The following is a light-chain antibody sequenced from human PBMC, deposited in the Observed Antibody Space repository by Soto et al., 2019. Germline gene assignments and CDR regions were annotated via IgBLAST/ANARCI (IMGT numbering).Light chain of an antibody. CDR2: DND. CDR3: VAWDDSLTNGV. J-gene: IGLJ2*01. V-gene: IGLV1-51*01. CDR1: NSNIGIHD. Sequence: QSVLTQPPSVSAAPGQKVTISCSGSNSNIGIHDVSWYQQLPGTAPKLVIYDNDKRPSGTPDRFSGSKSGTSATLDISGLQTGDEADYYCVAWDDSLTNGVFGGGTKLTVL.